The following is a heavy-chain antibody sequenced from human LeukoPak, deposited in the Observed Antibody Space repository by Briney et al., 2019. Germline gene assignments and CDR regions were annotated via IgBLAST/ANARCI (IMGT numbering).Heavy chain of an antibody. CDR2: IYYSGNT. CDR3: ARHTQLGYFFDS. CDR1: GVAVSSNY. J-gene: IGHJ4*02. V-gene: IGHV4-39*01. Sequence: GSLRLSCVASGVAVSSNYMSWVRQAPGKGLEWIGTIYYSGNTYHNSANPSLKSRVTISVDTSRNQFSLNLTSVSAADTALYFCARHTQLGYFFDSWGQGTLVTVSS. D-gene: IGHD1-1*01.